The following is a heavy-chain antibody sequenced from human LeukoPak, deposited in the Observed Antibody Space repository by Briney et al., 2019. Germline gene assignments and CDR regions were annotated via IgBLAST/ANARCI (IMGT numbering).Heavy chain of an antibody. CDR3: AKVEGTYYYYYGMDV. J-gene: IGHJ6*02. CDR1: GFTFDDYA. V-gene: IGHV3-9*01. Sequence: GGSLRLSCAASGFTFDDYAMHWVRQAPGKGLEWASGISWNSGSIGYADSVKGRFTISRDNAKNSLYLQMNSLRAEDTALYYCAKVEGTYYYYYGMDVWGQGTTVTVSS. CDR2: ISWNSGSI.